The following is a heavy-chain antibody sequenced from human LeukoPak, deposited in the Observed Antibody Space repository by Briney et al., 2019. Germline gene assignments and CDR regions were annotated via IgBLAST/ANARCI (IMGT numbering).Heavy chain of an antibody. CDR3: ARVRREMKRSLGRTTEYSYYYYMDV. CDR2: IKQDGSEK. D-gene: IGHD1/OR15-1a*01. Sequence: GGSLRLSCAASGLTFSNYWMSWVRQGPGKGLEWAANIKQDGSEKYYIDSVKGRFTISRDNAKNSVYLQMNRLRAEDTAVYYCARVRREMKRSLGRTTEYSYYYYMDVWGKGTTVTVSS. J-gene: IGHJ6*03. V-gene: IGHV3-7*01. CDR1: GLTFSNYW.